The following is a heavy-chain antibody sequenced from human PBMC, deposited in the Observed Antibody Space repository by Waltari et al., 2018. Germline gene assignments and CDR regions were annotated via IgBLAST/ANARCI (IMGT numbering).Heavy chain of an antibody. D-gene: IGHD4-17*01. CDR3: ARADYGGTADYDY. CDR1: GFTFSSHW. V-gene: IGHV3-7*04. J-gene: IGHJ4*02. CDR2: IKKDGSES. Sequence: EVQLVESGGGLVQPGWSLRLSCAASGFTFSSHWMTWVRQAPGKGLEWLANIKKDGSESYYGDSVKGRFTISRDNTKNSLYLQMNSLRVEDTAVYYCARADYGGTADYDYWGQGTQVTVSS.